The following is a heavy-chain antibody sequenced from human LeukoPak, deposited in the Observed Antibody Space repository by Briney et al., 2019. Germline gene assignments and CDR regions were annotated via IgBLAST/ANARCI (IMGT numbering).Heavy chain of an antibody. CDR2: IYYSGST. CDR1: GGSISSYY. CDR3: ARRGDYFDY. D-gene: IGHD1-26*01. J-gene: IGHJ4*02. V-gene: IGHV4-59*08. Sequence: PSETLSLTCTVSGGSISSYYWSWIRQPPGKGLEWIGNIYYSGSTNYNPSLKSRVTISVDTSKNQFSLKLSSVTAADTAVYYCARRGDYFDYWGQGTLVTVSS.